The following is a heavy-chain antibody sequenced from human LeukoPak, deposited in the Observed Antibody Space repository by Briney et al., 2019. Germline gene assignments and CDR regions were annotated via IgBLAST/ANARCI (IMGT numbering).Heavy chain of an antibody. CDR2: IYSSGST. CDR3: ARQGSGARAFDI. V-gene: IGHV4-59*08. CDR1: GGSISSYY. J-gene: IGHJ3*02. Sequence: SETLSLTCIVSGGSISSYYWSWIRQPPGKGLEWIGYIYSSGSTNSNPSLKSRVTISVDTSKSQFSLKMTSVTAADTAVYYCARQGSGARAFDIWGQGTMVTVSS. D-gene: IGHD4-17*01.